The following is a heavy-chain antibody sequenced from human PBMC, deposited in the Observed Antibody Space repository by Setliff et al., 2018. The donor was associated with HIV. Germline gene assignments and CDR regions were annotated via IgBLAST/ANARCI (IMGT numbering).Heavy chain of an antibody. J-gene: IGHJ5*02. V-gene: IGHV4-38-2*02. Sequence: PSETLSLTCTVSGGSISSGYSWGWIRQSPGKGLEWIGSIYHSGSTYYNPSLKSRVTISVDTSKNQFSLKLSSVTAADTAVYYCARRKVGAHTGGWFDPWGQGTLVTVSS. D-gene: IGHD1-26*01. CDR3: ARRKVGAHTGGWFDP. CDR1: GGSISSGYS. CDR2: IYHSGST.